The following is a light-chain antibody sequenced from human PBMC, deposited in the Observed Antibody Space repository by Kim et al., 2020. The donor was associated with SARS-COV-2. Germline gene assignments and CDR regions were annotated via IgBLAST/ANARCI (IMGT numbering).Light chain of an antibody. CDR2: WAS. J-gene: IGKJ1*01. CDR3: QQYYSTPLM. V-gene: IGKV4-1*01. CDR1: QSVLYSSNNKNY. Sequence: DIVMTQSPDSLAVSLGERATINCKPSQSVLYSSNNKNYLAWYQQKPGQPPKLLIYWASTRESGVPDRFSGSGSGTDFTLTISSLQAEDVAVYYCQQYYSTPLMFGQGTKVDIK.